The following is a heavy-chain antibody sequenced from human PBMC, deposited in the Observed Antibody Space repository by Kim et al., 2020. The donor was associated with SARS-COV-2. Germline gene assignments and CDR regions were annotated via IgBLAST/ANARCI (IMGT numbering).Heavy chain of an antibody. Sequence: GGSLRLSCNASGFKFSDYAMAWVRQAPGKGLEWISTVSGGGGVTYEADSAKGRFTVSRDNSNNMVFLQMRNLRGEDSATYYCAKVRGILWVEPFDSWGQGILVTVSS. CDR2: VSGGGGVT. D-gene: IGHD3-16*01. CDR1: GFKFSDYA. CDR3: AKVRGILWVEPFDS. V-gene: IGHV3-23*01. J-gene: IGHJ5*01.